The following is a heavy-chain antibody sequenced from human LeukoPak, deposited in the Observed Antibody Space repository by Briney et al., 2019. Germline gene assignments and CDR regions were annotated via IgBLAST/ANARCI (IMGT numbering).Heavy chain of an antibody. D-gene: IGHD3-10*01. V-gene: IGHV3-48*01. J-gene: IGHJ4*02. CDR2: ISSSSSTI. CDR3: ARGTQYYYGSGSLLNY. CDR1: GFTFSSYS. Sequence: PGGSLRLSCAASGFTFSSYSMNWVRQAPGKGLEWVSYISSSSSTIYYADSVKGRFTISRDNAKNSLYLQMNSLRAEDTAVYYCARGTQYYYGSGSLLNYWGQGTLVTVSS.